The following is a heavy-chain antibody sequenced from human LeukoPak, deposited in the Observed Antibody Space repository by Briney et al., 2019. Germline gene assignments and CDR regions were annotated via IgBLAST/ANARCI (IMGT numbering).Heavy chain of an antibody. CDR3: ARPDEYSSSSGYYFDY. CDR1: GGSFSGYY. J-gene: IGHJ4*02. D-gene: IGHD6-6*01. CDR2: INHSGST. V-gene: IGHV4-34*01. Sequence: PSETLSLTCAVYGGSFSGYYWSWIRQPPGKGLEWIGEINHSGSTNYNPSLKSRVTISVDTSKNQFSLKLSSVTAADTAVYYCARPDEYSSSSGYYFDYWGQRTLVTVSS.